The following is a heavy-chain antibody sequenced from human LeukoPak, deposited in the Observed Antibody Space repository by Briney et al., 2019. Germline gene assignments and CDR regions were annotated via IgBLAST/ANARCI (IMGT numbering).Heavy chain of an antibody. J-gene: IGHJ6*03. Sequence: PSETLSLTCSVSGASISSTSYYWGWIRRPPGKGLEWIGSISCGTTFYSPSLESRVTISADTSKNQFSLRLSSVTAADTAVYYCARSGPYYYYYMDVWGKGTTVTVSS. V-gene: IGHV4-39*07. CDR3: ARSGPYYYYYMDV. CDR1: GASISSTSYY. CDR2: ISCGTT. D-gene: IGHD3-10*01.